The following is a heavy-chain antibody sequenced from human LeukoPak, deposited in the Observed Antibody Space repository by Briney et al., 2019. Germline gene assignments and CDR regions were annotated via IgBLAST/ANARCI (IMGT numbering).Heavy chain of an antibody. V-gene: IGHV4-34*01. Sequence: SETLSLTCAVYGGSFSGYYWSWVRQPPGKGLEWIGEINNSGSTNYNPSLKSRVTISVDTYKNQFSLKLSSVTAADTAVYYCARGLIGLGSGTPHDTKHFDYWGQGTLVTVSS. CDR1: GGSFSGYY. CDR2: INNSGST. CDR3: ARGLIGLGSGTPHDTKHFDY. D-gene: IGHD1/OR15-1a*01. J-gene: IGHJ4*02.